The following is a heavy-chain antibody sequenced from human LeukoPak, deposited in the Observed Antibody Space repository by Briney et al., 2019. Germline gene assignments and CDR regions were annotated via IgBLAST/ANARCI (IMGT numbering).Heavy chain of an antibody. V-gene: IGHV4-59*12. Sequence: KASETLSLTCTVSGGSISSYYWSWIRQPPGKGLEWIGYIYYSGSTNYNPSLKSRVTISVDKSKNQFSLKLSSVTAADTAVYYCASWEYDILTGSRRAAFDIWGQGTTVTVSS. CDR1: GGSISSYY. CDR2: IYYSGST. D-gene: IGHD3-9*01. CDR3: ASWEYDILTGSRRAAFDI. J-gene: IGHJ3*02.